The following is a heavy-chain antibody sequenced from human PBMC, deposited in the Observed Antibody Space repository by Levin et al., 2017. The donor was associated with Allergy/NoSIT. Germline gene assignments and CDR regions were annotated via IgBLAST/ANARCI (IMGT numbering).Heavy chain of an antibody. CDR3: AKVLVELNSGWLYYFDY. CDR1: GFTFRSSA. Sequence: PGESLKISCIASGFTFRSSAMSWVRQAPGKGLEWVSAISDSAGSTYYADSMKGRFSISRDNSKNTLYLQMNSLRAEDTALYYCAKVLVELNSGWLYYFDYWGQGALVTVSS. CDR2: ISDSAGST. D-gene: IGHD6-19*01. J-gene: IGHJ4*02. V-gene: IGHV3-23*01.